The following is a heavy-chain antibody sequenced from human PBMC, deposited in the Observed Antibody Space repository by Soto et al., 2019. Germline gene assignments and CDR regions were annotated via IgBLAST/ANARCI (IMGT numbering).Heavy chain of an antibody. Sequence: ASVKVSCKASGYTFTSYAMHWVRQAPGQRLEWMGWINAGNGNTKYSQKFQGRVTITRDTSASTAYMELSSLRSEDTAVYYCARVEPRVTIFGVPDYWGQGALVTVSS. CDR2: INAGNGNT. CDR3: ARVEPRVTIFGVPDY. CDR1: GYTFTSYA. D-gene: IGHD3-3*01. J-gene: IGHJ4*02. V-gene: IGHV1-3*01.